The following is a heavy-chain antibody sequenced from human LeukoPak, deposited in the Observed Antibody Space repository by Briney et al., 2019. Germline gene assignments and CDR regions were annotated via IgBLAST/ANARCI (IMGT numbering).Heavy chain of an antibody. D-gene: IGHD3-9*01. V-gene: IGHV4-59*01. CDR3: AEDYDILTGYYGYFDS. J-gene: IGHJ4*02. Sequence: PSETLSLTCTVSGGSISGYYWSWIRQSPGKGLESIGFIYYTGSTNYNPSLRSRVTISVDTSKNQFSLRLSSVTAADTAVYYCAEDYDILTGYYGYFDSWGQGTLVTVSS. CDR2: IYYTGST. CDR1: GGSISGYY.